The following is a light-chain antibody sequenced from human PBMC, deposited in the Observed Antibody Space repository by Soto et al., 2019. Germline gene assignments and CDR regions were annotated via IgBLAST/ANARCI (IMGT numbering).Light chain of an antibody. Sequence: QSVLTQPPSASGSPGQSVTISCTGTSSDVGGYNYVSWYQQHPDKAPKLMIYEVSERPSGVPDRFSGSKSSNTASLTVSGLQAEDEADYCCSSYAGSNNFVFGTGTKVTVL. CDR2: EVS. CDR3: SSYAGSNNFV. V-gene: IGLV2-8*01. CDR1: SSDVGGYNY. J-gene: IGLJ1*01.